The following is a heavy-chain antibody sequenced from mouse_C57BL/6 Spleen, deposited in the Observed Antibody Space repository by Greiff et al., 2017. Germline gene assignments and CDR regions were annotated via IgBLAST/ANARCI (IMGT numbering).Heavy chain of an antibody. CDR1: GYTFTSYW. J-gene: IGHJ1*03. V-gene: IGHV1-69*01. CDR3: ARGAPSWYFDV. Sequence: QVQLQQPGAELVMPGASVKLSCKASGYTFTSYWMHWVKQRPGQGLEWIGEIDPSDSYTNYNQKFQGKSTLTVDKSSSTAYMQLSSLTSEDSAVYYCARGAPSWYFDVWGTGTTVTVSS. CDR2: IDPSDSYT.